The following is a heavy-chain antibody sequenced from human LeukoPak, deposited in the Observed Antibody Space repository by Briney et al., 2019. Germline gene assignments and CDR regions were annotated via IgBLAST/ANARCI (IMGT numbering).Heavy chain of an antibody. CDR3: ARKSASGNYPLDH. V-gene: IGHV3-30*04. D-gene: IGHD3-10*01. CDR1: GFPFSSYP. J-gene: IGHJ4*02. Sequence: PGGSLRLSCAASGFPFSSYPMHWVRQAPGKGLEWVALISFDGSNEYYADSVKGRFTISRDNGRNTVFLQMSSLRAEDTALYYCARKSASGNYPLDHWGQGTLVTVSS. CDR2: ISFDGSNE.